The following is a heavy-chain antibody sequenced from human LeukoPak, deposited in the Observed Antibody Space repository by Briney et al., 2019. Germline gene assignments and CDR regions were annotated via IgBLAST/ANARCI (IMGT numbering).Heavy chain of an antibody. Sequence: PSETLSLTCTVSGGSISGHYWSWIRQPPGKGLEWIGYIYYTGNTNYNPSLKSRVTISVDTSKNQFSLKLSSVTAADTAVYYCARLSGYSSGHYYSDYWGQGTLVTVSS. CDR3: ARLSGYSSGHYYSDY. CDR1: GGSISGHY. CDR2: IYYTGNT. D-gene: IGHD3-22*01. J-gene: IGHJ4*02. V-gene: IGHV4-59*11.